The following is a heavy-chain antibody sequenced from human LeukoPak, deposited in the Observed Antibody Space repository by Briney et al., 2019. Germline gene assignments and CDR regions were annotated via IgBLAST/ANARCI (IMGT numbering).Heavy chain of an antibody. CDR3: ARVYYDSSGYYGWGWFDP. J-gene: IGHJ5*02. V-gene: IGHV3-11*01. Sequence: GGSLRLSCAASGFTFSDYYMSWIRQAPGKGLEWVSYISSSGSTIYYADSVKGRFTISGDNAKNSLYLQMNSLRAEDTAVYYCARVYYDSSGYYGWGWFDPWGQGTLVTVSS. CDR2: ISSSGSTI. CDR1: GFTFSDYY. D-gene: IGHD3-22*01.